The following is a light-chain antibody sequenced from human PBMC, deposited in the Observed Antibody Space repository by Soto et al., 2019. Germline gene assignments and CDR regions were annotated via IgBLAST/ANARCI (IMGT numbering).Light chain of an antibody. J-gene: IGKJ4*01. CDR3: QQSYNIQALT. Sequence: IQMTQSPASLSASVGDSVAITCRASQNIRNYLNWYQQKPGKAPRVLIYGAASLQSGVPSRFSGSGSGTNFSLTINSLQPEDYATYYCQQSYNIQALTFGGGTKVDIK. CDR2: GAA. CDR1: QNIRNY. V-gene: IGKV1-39*01.